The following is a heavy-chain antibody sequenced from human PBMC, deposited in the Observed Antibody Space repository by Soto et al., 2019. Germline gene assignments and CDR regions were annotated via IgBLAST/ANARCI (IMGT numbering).Heavy chain of an antibody. Sequence: QVQLVQSGAEVKKPGSAVKVSCRTSGGTFDRHAISWVRQAPGQGLEWMGGIIPRLNKVKYEEKLQGRVTISADESTTTVHMELSSLTSEDTALYYCAGDKGGSRGYSGYDAFDHGGQGTLVTVSS. CDR3: AGDKGGSRGYSGYDAFDH. D-gene: IGHD5-12*01. CDR1: GGTFDRHA. J-gene: IGHJ4*02. CDR2: IIPRLNKV. V-gene: IGHV1-69*01.